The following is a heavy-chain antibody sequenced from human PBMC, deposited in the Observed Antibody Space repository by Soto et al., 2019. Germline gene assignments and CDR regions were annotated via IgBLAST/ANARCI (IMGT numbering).Heavy chain of an antibody. Sequence: QVQLVESGGGVVQPGRSLRLSCAASGFTFSSYAMHWVRQAPGKGLEWVAVISYDGSNKYYADSVKGRFTISRDNSKNTLYLQMNSLRAEDTAVYYCARGEVFRRRRYYYGMDVW. CDR3: ARGEVFRRRRYYYGMDV. J-gene: IGHJ6*01. D-gene: IGHD3-10*01. V-gene: IGHV3-30-3*01. CDR2: ISYDGSNK. CDR1: GFTFSSYA.